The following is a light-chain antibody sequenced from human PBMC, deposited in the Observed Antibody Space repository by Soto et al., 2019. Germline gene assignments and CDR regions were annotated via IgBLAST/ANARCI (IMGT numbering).Light chain of an antibody. V-gene: IGKV2-30*02. Sequence: IVLTQSPLSLPVTLGQPASISCRSSQSLVHSDGNTYLNWFQQRPGQSPRRLLYKASNRDSGVPDRFSGSGSGTDFTLSISRVEADDVGVYYCMQGITFTFGQGTRVEIK. CDR3: MQGITFT. J-gene: IGKJ1*01. CDR1: QSLVHSDGNTY. CDR2: KAS.